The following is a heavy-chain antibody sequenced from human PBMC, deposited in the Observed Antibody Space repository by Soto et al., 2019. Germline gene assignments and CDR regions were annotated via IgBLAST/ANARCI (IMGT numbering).Heavy chain of an antibody. V-gene: IGHV1-69*01. CDR3: ARALVSRGFAFDY. J-gene: IGHJ4*02. CDR1: GGTFSSYA. CDR2: INPIFGTA. Sequence: QVQLVQSGAEVRKPGSSVKVSCKASGGTFSSYAVSWVRQAPGQRLEWMGGINPIFGTADYAQKFQGRVTVTADESTTTAYMELSSLTSEDTAMYYCARALVSRGFAFDYWGQGTLVTVSS. D-gene: IGHD3-10*01.